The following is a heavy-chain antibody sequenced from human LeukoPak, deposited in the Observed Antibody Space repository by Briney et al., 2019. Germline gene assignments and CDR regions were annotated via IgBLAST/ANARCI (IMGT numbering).Heavy chain of an antibody. CDR1: GFTFSSYS. CDR3: ATGGYTTWFDP. J-gene: IGHJ5*02. D-gene: IGHD2-15*01. CDR2: IRTNGRDT. Sequence: PEGSLRLSCAASGFTFSSYSMSWVRQSPGKGLEWVSNIRTNGRDTYYADAVKGRFTISRDNSKNTLYLEMNSLRAEDTAVYYCATGGYTTWFDPWGQGTLVTVSS. V-gene: IGHV3-23*01.